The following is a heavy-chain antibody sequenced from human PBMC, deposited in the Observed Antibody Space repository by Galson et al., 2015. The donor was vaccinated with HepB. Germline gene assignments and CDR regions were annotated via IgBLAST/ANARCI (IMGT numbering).Heavy chain of an antibody. CDR3: AKLAVLRFLEWLSNDFDC. J-gene: IGHJ4*02. V-gene: IGHV3-23*01. CDR1: GFTFSSYA. CDR2: ISGSGGST. D-gene: IGHD3-3*01. Sequence: SLRLSCAASGFTFSSYAMSWVRQAPGKGLEWVSAISGSGGSTYYADSVKGRFTISRDNSKNTVFLQMNSLRAEDSAVYYCAKLAVLRFLEWLSNDFDCWGRGTLVTVSS.